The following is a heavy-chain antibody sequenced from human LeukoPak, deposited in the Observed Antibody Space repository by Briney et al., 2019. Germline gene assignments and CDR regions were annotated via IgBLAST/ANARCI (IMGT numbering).Heavy chain of an antibody. D-gene: IGHD3-16*01. J-gene: IGHJ4*02. V-gene: IGHV3-48*03. CDR1: GFTFSSYE. CDR2: ISSSGSTI. CDR3: ARVYYDYVWGSLGLDY. Sequence: GGSLRLSCAASGFTFSSYEMNWVRQAPGKGLEWVSYISSSGSTIYYADSVKGRFTISRDNAKNSLYLQMNSLRAEDTAVYHCARVYYDYVWGSLGLDYWGQGTLVTVSS.